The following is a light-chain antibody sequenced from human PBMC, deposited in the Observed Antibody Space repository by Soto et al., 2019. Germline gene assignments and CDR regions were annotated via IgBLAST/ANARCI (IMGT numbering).Light chain of an antibody. CDR2: WAS. CDR1: QSVLYSSNNKNH. V-gene: IGKV4-1*01. CDR3: QQYYSSLFT. J-gene: IGKJ4*01. Sequence: DIVMTQSPDSLAVSLGERATINCKSSQSVLYSSNNKNHLAWYQQKPGQPPKLLINWASTRESGVPDRFSGSGSGTDLTLTISSLQAEDVAVYYCQQYYSSLFTFGGGTKVEIK.